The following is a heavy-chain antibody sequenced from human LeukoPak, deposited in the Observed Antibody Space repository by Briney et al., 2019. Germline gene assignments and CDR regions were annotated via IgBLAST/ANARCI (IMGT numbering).Heavy chain of an antibody. V-gene: IGHV3-48*01. J-gene: IGHJ4*02. Sequence: GGSLRLSCAGSGFTLSSYSINWVRQAPGKGLEWLSYISSSSSTIYYVDSVKGRFTISRDNSKNTLYLQINSLRADDTAVYYCAKEKKSGGWPLDYWGQGALVTVSP. D-gene: IGHD2-15*01. CDR1: GFTLSSYS. CDR2: ISSSSSTI. CDR3: AKEKKSGGWPLDY.